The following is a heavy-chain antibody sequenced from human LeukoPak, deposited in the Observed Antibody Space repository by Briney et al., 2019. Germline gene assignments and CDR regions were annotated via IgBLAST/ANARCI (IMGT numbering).Heavy chain of an antibody. Sequence: PSEALSLTCTVSGGSISSYYWSWIRQPPGKGLEWIGYIYYSGSTNYNPSLKSRVTISVDTSKNQFSLKLSSVTAADTAVYYCALYDFWSGYYIDYWGQGTLVTVSS. CDR2: IYYSGST. CDR1: GGSISSYY. V-gene: IGHV4-59*01. J-gene: IGHJ4*02. D-gene: IGHD3-3*01. CDR3: ALYDFWSGYYIDY.